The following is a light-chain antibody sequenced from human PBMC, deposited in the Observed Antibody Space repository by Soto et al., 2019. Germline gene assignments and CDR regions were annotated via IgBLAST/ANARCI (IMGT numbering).Light chain of an antibody. CDR2: AAS. V-gene: IGKV3-20*01. CDR3: QQYGSASWT. J-gene: IGKJ1*01. CDR1: QSVRSSY. Sequence: EIVLTQSPGTLSLSPGERATLSCRASQSVRSSYLAWYQQKPGQAPRLLIYAASSRAAGIPDRFSGSGSGTGFPLTISILEPEDFAVYYCQQYGSASWTFGQGTKVEIK.